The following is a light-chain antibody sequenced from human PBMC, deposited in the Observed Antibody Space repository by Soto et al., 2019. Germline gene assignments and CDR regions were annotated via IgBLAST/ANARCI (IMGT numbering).Light chain of an antibody. J-gene: IGLJ3*02. CDR3: SSYTSSSVV. CDR2: DII. V-gene: IGLV2-14*01. Sequence: QSALTQPASVSGSPGQSITISCTGISSDVGGYNYVSWYQQHPGKAPKLMIYDIINRPSGVSNRFSGSKSGNTASLTISGLQDEDEADYYCSSYTSSSVVFGGGTKVTVL. CDR1: SSDVGGYNY.